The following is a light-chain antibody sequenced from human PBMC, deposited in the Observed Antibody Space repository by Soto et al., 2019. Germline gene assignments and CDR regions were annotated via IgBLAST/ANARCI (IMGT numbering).Light chain of an antibody. CDR1: QSVSSY. Sequence: EIVLTQSPATLSLSPGERATLSCRASQSVSSYLAWYQQKPVQAPRLLIYDASNRATGLPARFSGSGSGTDFTLTIITLEPEDFAVYYCQQRSNWPPFTFGQGTRLEIK. CDR2: DAS. CDR3: QQRSNWPPFT. V-gene: IGKV3-11*01. J-gene: IGKJ5*01.